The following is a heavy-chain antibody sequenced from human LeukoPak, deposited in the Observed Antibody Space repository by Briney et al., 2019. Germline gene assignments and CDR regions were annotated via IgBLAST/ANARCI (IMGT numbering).Heavy chain of an antibody. D-gene: IGHD3-10*01. V-gene: IGHV3-74*01. CDR3: AIDLTWGYGSGSYPDY. Sequence: GGSLRLSCAASGFTFSSYWMHWVRQAPGKGLVWVSRINSDGSDTSYADSVKGRFTISRDNAKNTLYLQMNTLRAEDTAVYYCAIDLTWGYGSGSYPDYWGQGTLVTVSS. J-gene: IGHJ4*02. CDR2: INSDGSDT. CDR1: GFTFSSYW.